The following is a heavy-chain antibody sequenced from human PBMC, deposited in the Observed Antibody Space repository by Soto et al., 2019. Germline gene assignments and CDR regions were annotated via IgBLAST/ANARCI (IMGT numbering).Heavy chain of an antibody. CDR1: GFTVSSNY. V-gene: IGHV3-53*01. CDR2: IYSGGST. J-gene: IGHJ4*02. Sequence: GGSLRLSCAASGFTVSSNYMSWVRQAPGKGLEWVSVIYSGGSTYYADSVKGRFTISRDNSKNALYLQMNSLRAEDTAVYYCARGTEGYFDYWGQGTLATVSS. CDR3: ARGTEGYFDY.